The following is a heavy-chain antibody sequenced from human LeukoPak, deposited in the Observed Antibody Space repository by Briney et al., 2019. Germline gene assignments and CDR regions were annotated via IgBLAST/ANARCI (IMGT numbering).Heavy chain of an antibody. CDR3: AGELWFGETYYYYGMDV. CDR1: GYTFTGYY. Sequence: ASVKVSCKASGYTFTGYYMHWVRQAPGQGLEWMRWINPNSGGTNYAQKFQGRVTMTRDTSISTAYMELSRLRSDDTAVYYCAGELWFGETYYYYGMDVWGQGTTVTVSS. V-gene: IGHV1-2*02. CDR2: INPNSGGT. D-gene: IGHD3-10*01. J-gene: IGHJ6*02.